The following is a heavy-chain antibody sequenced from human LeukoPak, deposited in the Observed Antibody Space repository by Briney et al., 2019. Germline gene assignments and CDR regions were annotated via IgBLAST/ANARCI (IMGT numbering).Heavy chain of an antibody. CDR2: ITTSSSYI. CDR1: GFRFSRYS. V-gene: IGHV3-21*01. Sequence: GGSLRLSCAASGFRFSRYSMDWVRQAPGKGLEWVSSITTSSSYIYYADSVKGRFTVSRDNARNSLFLQMDSLRAEDTAVYYCARVGDGYNSSFDPWGRGTLVTVSS. J-gene: IGHJ5*02. D-gene: IGHD5-24*01. CDR3: ARVGDGYNSSFDP.